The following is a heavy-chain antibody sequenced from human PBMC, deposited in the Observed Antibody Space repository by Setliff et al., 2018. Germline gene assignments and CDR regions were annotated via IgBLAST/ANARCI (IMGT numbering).Heavy chain of an antibody. Sequence: GGSLRLSCAASGFTFSDYSMNWVRQAPGKGLEWVSSISSGSLIIYYADSVKGRFTISRDKAHHSLFLQMNSLRAEDTAVYYCARLALTGYDSSGYYYALDYYYYMDVWGKGTTVTVSS. V-gene: IGHV3-21*01. CDR1: GFTFSDYS. J-gene: IGHJ6*03. CDR3: ARLALTGYDSSGYYYALDYYYYMDV. D-gene: IGHD3-22*01. CDR2: ISSGSLII.